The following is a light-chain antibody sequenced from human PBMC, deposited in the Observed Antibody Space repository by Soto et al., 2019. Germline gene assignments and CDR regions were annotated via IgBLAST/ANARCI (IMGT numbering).Light chain of an antibody. J-gene: IGLJ1*01. CDR3: ASLTTTNFV. CDR1: SSDVGAYNL. CDR2: EVT. V-gene: IGLV2-14*01. Sequence: QSVLTQPASVSGSPGQSITISCTGTSSDVGAYNLVSWYQHLPDKAPKLIISEVTNRSSGVSDRFSGSKSGNTASLTISGLKAEDEDDSYCASLTTTNFVFGSGTKVTV.